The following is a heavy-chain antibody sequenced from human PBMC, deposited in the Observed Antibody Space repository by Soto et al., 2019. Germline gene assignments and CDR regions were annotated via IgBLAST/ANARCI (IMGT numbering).Heavy chain of an antibody. V-gene: IGHV4-34*01. CDR2: INHSGST. J-gene: IGHJ6*03. CDR1: GGSFSGYY. D-gene: IGHD4-17*01. Sequence: SETLSLTCAVYGGSFSGYYWSWIRQPPGKGLEWIGEINHSGSTNYNPSLKSRVTISVDTSKNQFSLKLSSVTAADTAVYYCASAGNTVTTYYYYMDVWRKGTTVTVSS. CDR3: ASAGNTVTTYYYYMDV.